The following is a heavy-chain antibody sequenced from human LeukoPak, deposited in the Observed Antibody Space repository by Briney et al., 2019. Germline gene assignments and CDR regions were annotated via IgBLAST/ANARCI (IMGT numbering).Heavy chain of an antibody. CDR2: IYYSGST. D-gene: IGHD3-22*01. CDR3: TRLLDIDSSGDTDTFDM. CDR1: GGSITSHY. V-gene: IGHV4-59*08. Sequence: SETLSLTCTVSGGSITSHYWSWIRQAPGKGLEWIGFIYYSGSTKYNPSLQSRVTISLDTTEKKISLKVTSVTGADTAVYYCTRLLDIDSSGDTDTFDMWGQGTVVTVSS. J-gene: IGHJ3*02.